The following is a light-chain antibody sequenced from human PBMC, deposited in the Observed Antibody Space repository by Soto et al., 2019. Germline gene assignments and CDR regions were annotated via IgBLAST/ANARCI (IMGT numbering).Light chain of an antibody. CDR3: SPYAGSNTDYV. V-gene: IGLV2-8*01. CDR1: SSDVGGYKY. CDR2: EVS. J-gene: IGLJ1*01. Sequence: QSVLTQPHSASGSPGQSVTISCTGTSSDVGGYKYVSWYQQHPGKVPKLMIYEVSKRPSGVPDRFSGSKSGNTASLTVSGLQAEDEADYYCSPYAGSNTDYVFGTGTKVTVL.